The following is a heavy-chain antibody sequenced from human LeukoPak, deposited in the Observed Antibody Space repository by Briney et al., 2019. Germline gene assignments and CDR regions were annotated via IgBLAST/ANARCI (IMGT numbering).Heavy chain of an antibody. J-gene: IGHJ6*03. CDR1: GYTFTGYY. V-gene: IGHV7-4-1*02. Sequence: GASVKVSCKASGYTFTGYYMHWVRQAPGQGLEWMGWINTNTGNPTYAQGFTGRFVFSLDTSVSTAYLQISSLKAEDTAVYYCARTSLLSEYQLLQHHYYYYYYMDVWGKGTTVTVSS. D-gene: IGHD2-2*01. CDR3: ARTSLLSEYQLLQHHYYYYYYMDV. CDR2: INTNTGNP.